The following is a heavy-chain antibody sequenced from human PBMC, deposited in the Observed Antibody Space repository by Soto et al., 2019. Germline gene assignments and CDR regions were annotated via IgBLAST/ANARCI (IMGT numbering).Heavy chain of an antibody. CDR1: GGTFSTYT. V-gene: IGHV1-69*12. Sequence: QVQLVQSGAEVKKPGSSVKVSCKASGGTFSTYTVSWVRQAPGQGLEWMGGIIPIFRTAIYAPKVQGRISVTAAEPTSTASMELGTLASEDTAVYYCARRYCISTSCHYYGMDVWGQGTTVTVSS. D-gene: IGHD2-2*01. J-gene: IGHJ6*02. CDR2: IIPIFRTA. CDR3: ARRYCISTSCHYYGMDV.